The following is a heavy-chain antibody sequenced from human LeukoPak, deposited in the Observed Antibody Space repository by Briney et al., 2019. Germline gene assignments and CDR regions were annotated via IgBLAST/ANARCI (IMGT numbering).Heavy chain of an antibody. CDR2: FDPEDGET. CDR1: GYTLTELS. CDR3: ARGPSSSWYWGFDY. J-gene: IGHJ4*02. D-gene: IGHD6-13*01. Sequence: GASVKVSCKVSGYTLTELSMHWVRQAPGKGLEWMGGFDPEDGETIYAQKFQGRVTMTRDTSISTAYMELSRLRSDDTAVYYCARGPSSSWYWGFDYWGQGTLVTVSS. V-gene: IGHV1-24*01.